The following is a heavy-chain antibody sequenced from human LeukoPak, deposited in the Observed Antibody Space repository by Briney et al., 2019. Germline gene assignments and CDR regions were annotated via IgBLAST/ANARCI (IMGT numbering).Heavy chain of an antibody. V-gene: IGHV3-23*01. CDR2: ISGSGGST. Sequence: GGSLRLSCAASGFTFSSYAMSWVRQAPGKGLEWVSAISGSGGSTYYADSAKGRFTISRDNSKNTLYLQMNSLRAEDTAVYYCAKGPLWFGELYHFDYWGQGTLVTVSS. CDR3: AKGPLWFGELYHFDY. CDR1: GFTFSSYA. D-gene: IGHD3-10*01. J-gene: IGHJ4*02.